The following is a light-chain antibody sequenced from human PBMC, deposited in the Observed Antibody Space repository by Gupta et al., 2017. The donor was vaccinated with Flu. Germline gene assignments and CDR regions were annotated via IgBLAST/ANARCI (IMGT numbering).Light chain of an antibody. CDR3: CSYSSSIIFAV. CDR1: SGNIGGDKY. Sequence: ITTPSTGTSGNIGGDKYVYWYHQQPRSAPKLIIYEVSKRPPGGSYRFCGSKSGNAASLTITGSQDDDEDDYYCCSYSSSIIFAVFGGGTKLTVL. J-gene: IGLJ3*02. CDR2: EVS. V-gene: IGLV2-14*01.